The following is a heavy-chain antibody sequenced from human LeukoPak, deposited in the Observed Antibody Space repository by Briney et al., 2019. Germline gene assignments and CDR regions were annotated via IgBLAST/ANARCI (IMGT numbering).Heavy chain of an antibody. V-gene: IGHV1-46*01. Sequence: ASVKVSCKASGYTFTGYYMHWVRQAPGQGLEWVGIINPSGGSTSYAEKFQGRVTMTRDMSTSTVYMELSSLRSEDTAVYYCTRGGYCGGDCYSAPRVGAFDIWGQGTMVTVSS. J-gene: IGHJ3*02. CDR2: INPSGGST. CDR3: TRGGYCGGDCYSAPRVGAFDI. D-gene: IGHD2-21*02. CDR1: GYTFTGYY.